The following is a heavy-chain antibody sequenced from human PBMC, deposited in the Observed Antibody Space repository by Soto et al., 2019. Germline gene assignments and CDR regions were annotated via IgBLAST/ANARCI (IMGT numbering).Heavy chain of an antibody. V-gene: IGHV4-39*01. D-gene: IGHD3-22*01. J-gene: IGHJ3*02. CDR2: TYYSGST. Sequence: WETLSLPCTVSGGSIRISSYYWGWIRHPPGKGLEWIGSTYYSGSTYYNPSLKSRVTISVDTSKNQFSLKLSSVTAADTAVYYCARLSPYYDSSGYFDAFDIWGQGTMVS. CDR3: ARLSPYYDSSGYFDAFDI. CDR1: GGSIRISSYY.